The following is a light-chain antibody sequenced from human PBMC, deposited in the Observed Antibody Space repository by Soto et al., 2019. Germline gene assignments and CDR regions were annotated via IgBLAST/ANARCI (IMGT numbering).Light chain of an antibody. V-gene: IGLV2-14*01. J-gene: IGLJ2*01. CDR1: SSDVGAYNY. CDR2: DVT. Sequence: QSALAQPASVSGSPGQSITISCTGTSSDVGAYNYVSWYHQHHPGKAPELIIYDVTDRPSGVSTRFSGSKSGTTASLTISGLQAEDEGDYYCSSYTTIKTVIFGGGTKVTVL. CDR3: SSYTTIKTVI.